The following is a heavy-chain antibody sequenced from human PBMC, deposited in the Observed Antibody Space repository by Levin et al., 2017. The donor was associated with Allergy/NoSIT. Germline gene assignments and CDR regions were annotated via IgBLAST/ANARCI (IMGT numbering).Heavy chain of an antibody. Sequence: GGSLRLSCAASGFTFSSYGMNWVRQAPGKGLEWVSYISTTSTIYYADSVKGRFTISRDNAKNSLFLQMNSLRAEDTAVYYCARSYLSYFDYWGQGTLVTVSS. J-gene: IGHJ4*02. CDR2: ISTTSTI. D-gene: IGHD2-21*01. CDR1: GFTFSSYG. CDR3: ARSYLSYFDY. V-gene: IGHV3-48*01.